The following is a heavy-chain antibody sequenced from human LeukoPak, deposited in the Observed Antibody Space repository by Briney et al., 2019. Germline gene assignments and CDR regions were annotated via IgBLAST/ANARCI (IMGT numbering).Heavy chain of an antibody. CDR3: ARSDYGDPNWFDP. J-gene: IGHJ5*02. CDR1: GFTFDDYG. V-gene: IGHV3-20*04. Sequence: GGSLRLSCAASGFTFDDYGMSWVRQAPGKGLEWVSGINWNGGSTGYADSVKGRFTISRDNAKNSLYVQMNSLRDEDTAVYYCARSDYGDPNWFDPWGQGTLVTVSS. D-gene: IGHD4-17*01. CDR2: INWNGGST.